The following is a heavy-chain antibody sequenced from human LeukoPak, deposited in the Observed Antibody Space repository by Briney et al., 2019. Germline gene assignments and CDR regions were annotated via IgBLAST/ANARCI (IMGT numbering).Heavy chain of an antibody. Sequence: PGGSLRLSCAASGFTFSSYWMHWVRQAPGKGLVWVSRINSDGSSTNYADSVKGRFTISRDNAKNTLYLQMNSLRAEDTAVYYCARANVDTAMAFFRYFDLWGRGTLVTVSS. CDR2: INSDGSST. CDR3: ARANVDTAMAFFRYFDL. CDR1: GFTFSSYW. D-gene: IGHD5-18*01. J-gene: IGHJ2*01. V-gene: IGHV3-74*01.